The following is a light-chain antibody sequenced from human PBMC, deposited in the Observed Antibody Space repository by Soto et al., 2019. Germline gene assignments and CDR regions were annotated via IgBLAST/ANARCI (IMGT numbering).Light chain of an antibody. Sequence: EVVMTQSPATLSVSPGERATLSCRASQSVSNKLAWYQQKPGQAPRLLIYGASSRATGIPDRFSGSGSGTDFTLTISRLEPEDFAVYYCQQYGSSITFGQGTRLEIK. CDR3: QQYGSSIT. CDR2: GAS. CDR1: QSVSNK. V-gene: IGKV3-20*01. J-gene: IGKJ5*01.